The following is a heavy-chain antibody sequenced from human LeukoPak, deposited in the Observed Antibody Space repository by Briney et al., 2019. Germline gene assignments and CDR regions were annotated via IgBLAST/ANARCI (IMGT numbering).Heavy chain of an antibody. D-gene: IGHD3-16*01. CDR1: GGSISSYY. CDR3: AREVITFGGVIY. Sequence: SSETLSLTCTVSGGSISSYYWSWIRQPPGKGLEWIGYIYYSGSTYYNPSLKSRVTISVDTSKNQFSLKLSSVIAADTAVYYCAREVITFGGVIYWGQGTLVTVSS. V-gene: IGHV4-59*12. CDR2: IYYSGST. J-gene: IGHJ4*02.